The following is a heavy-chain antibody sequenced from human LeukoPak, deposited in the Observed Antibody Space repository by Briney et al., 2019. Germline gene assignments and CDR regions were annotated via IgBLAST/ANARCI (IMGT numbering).Heavy chain of an antibody. D-gene: IGHD2-2*01. CDR2: INHSGST. J-gene: IGHJ4*02. CDR1: GGSFSDYD. V-gene: IGHV4-34*01. CDR3: ARGITKPDPIVVVPAAIRVAQAFDS. Sequence: PSETLSLTCAVYGGSFSDYDWNWIRQPPGKGLEWIGEINHSGSTSYNSALKSRVTISEDTSKNQFSLRLSSVTAADTAVYYCARGITKPDPIVVVPAAIRVAQAFDSWGQGTLVTVSS.